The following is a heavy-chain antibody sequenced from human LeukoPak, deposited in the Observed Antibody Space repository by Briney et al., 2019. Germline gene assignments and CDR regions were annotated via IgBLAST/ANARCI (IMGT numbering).Heavy chain of an antibody. D-gene: IGHD3-10*01. CDR3: ARDWYGPARVSYYYGSGSYYKGPGY. CDR2: ISSSSSYI. V-gene: IGHV3-21*01. Sequence: PGGSLRLSCAAPGFTFSSYSMNWVRQAPGKGLEWVSSISSSSSYIYYADSVKGRFTISRDNAKNSLYLQMNSLRAEDTAIYYCARDWYGPARVSYYYGSGSYYKGPGYWGQGTLVTVSS. J-gene: IGHJ4*02. CDR1: GFTFSSYS.